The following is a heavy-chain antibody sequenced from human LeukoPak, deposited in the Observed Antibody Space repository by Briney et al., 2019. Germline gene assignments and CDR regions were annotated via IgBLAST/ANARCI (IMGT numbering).Heavy chain of an antibody. V-gene: IGHV1-18*04. D-gene: IGHD6-13*01. CDR2: ISTYNGNT. CDR1: GNTFTGYY. CDR3: ARDLPYSSSWESIDY. J-gene: IGHJ4*02. Sequence: ASVKVSCKASGNTFTGYYMHWVRQAPGQGLEWMGWISTYNGNTNYAQKIQGRVTMTTDTSTSTAYMELRSLRSDDTAVYYCARDLPYSSSWESIDYWGQGTLVTVSS.